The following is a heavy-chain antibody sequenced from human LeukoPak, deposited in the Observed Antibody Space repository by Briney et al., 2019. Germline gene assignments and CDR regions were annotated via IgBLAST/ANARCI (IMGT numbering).Heavy chain of an antibody. V-gene: IGHV1-24*01. Sequence: ASVKVSCKVSGYTLTELSMHWVRQAPGKGLEWMGGFDPEDGETIYAQKFQGRVTMTEDTSTDTAYMELRSLRSEDTAVYYCATLPSWSVNGDYWGQGTLVTVSS. D-gene: IGHD4-17*01. J-gene: IGHJ4*02. CDR2: FDPEDGET. CDR1: GYTLTELS. CDR3: ATLPSWSVNGDY.